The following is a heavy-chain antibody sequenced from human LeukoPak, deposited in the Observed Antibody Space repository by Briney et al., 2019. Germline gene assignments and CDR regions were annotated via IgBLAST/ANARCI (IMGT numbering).Heavy chain of an antibody. V-gene: IGHV1-2*02. J-gene: IGHJ4*02. CDR1: GYTFTGYY. D-gene: IGHD2-21*02. Sequence: ASVKVSCKASGYTFTGYYMHWVRQAPGQGLEWMGWINPNSGGTNYAQKFQGRVTMTRDTSISTAYMELSRLRSDDTAVYYCARPPPYCGGDCYIDYWGQGTLVTVSS. CDR3: ARPPPYCGGDCYIDY. CDR2: INPNSGGT.